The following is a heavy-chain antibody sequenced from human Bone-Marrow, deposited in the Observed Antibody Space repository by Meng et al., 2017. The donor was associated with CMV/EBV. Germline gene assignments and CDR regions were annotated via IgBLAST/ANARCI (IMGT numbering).Heavy chain of an antibody. V-gene: IGHV1-2*02. CDR3: ARGFFGGATRY. CDR1: GYTFTGYY. Sequence: ASVKVSCKASGYTFTGYYIHWVRQAPGQGLEWMGWINPNSGGTNYAQKFQGRVSMTRDTSISTAYMELSRLISDDTAVYYCARGFFGGATRYWGQGTLVTVSP. CDR2: INPNSGGT. J-gene: IGHJ4*02. D-gene: IGHD1-26*01.